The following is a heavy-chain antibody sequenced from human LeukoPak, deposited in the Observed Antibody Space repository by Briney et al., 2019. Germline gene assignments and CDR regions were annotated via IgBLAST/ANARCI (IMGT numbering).Heavy chain of an antibody. Sequence: GGSLRLSCAASGFTFSYYEMNWVRQAPGKGLEWVSYISSSGSIYYADSVKGRFTISRDNAKNSLYLQMNSLRAEDTAIYYCASTNYYDSSGFSNWFDPWGQGTLVTVSS. V-gene: IGHV3-48*03. CDR1: GFTFSYYE. D-gene: IGHD3-22*01. CDR2: ISSSGSI. J-gene: IGHJ5*02. CDR3: ASTNYYDSSGFSNWFDP.